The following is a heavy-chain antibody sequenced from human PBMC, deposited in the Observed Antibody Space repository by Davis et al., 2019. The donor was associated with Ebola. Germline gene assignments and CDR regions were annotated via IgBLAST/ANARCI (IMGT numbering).Heavy chain of an antibody. J-gene: IGHJ4*02. CDR3: ARDRGDRFDY. CDR1: GDTFTSYG. D-gene: IGHD4-17*01. CDR2: IRVYNGNT. Sequence: ASVTVSCKASGDTFTSYGISWVRQAPGQGLAWMGWIRVYNGNTNYAQKLQGRVTMTTDTSTSTGYMELRSLRSDDTAVYYCARDRGDRFDYWGQGTLVTVSS. V-gene: IGHV1-18*01.